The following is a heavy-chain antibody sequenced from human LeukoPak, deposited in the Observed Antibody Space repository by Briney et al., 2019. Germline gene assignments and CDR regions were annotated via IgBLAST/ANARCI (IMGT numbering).Heavy chain of an antibody. D-gene: IGHD5-12*01. V-gene: IGHV1-3*01. CDR2: INAGNGNT. CDR3: ARGSTYSGYDLADY. CDR1: GYTFTSYA. J-gene: IGHJ4*02. Sequence: ASVKVSCKASGYTFTSYAMHWARQAPGQRLEWMGWINAGNGNTKYSQKFQGRVTITRDTSASTAYMELSSLRSEDTAVYYCARGSTYSGYDLADYWGQGTLVTVSS.